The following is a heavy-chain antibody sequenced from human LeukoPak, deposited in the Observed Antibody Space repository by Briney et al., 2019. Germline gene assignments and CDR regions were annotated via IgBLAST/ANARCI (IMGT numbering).Heavy chain of an antibody. CDR2: INWSGGST. CDR3: ARAPITSPLYFDY. D-gene: IGHD2-2*01. J-gene: IGHJ4*02. Sequence: GGSLRLSCTASGFAFDEHGMSWVRQVPGKGLEWVSGINWSGGSTGYADPLRGRFTISRDNAKNSLYLQMDSLRAEDTALYYCARAPITSPLYFDYWGQETLVTVSS. V-gene: IGHV3-20*04. CDR1: GFAFDEHG.